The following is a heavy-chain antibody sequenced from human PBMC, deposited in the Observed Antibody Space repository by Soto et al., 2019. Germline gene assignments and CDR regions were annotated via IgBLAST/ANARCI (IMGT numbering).Heavy chain of an antibody. Sequence: SETLSLTCAVYGGSFSGYYWSWIRQPPGKGLEWIGEINHSGSTNYNPSLKSRVTISVDTSKNQFSLKLSSVTAADTAVYYCARVRTYYYGSGSYSAWGQGTLVTVSS. CDR3: ARVRTYYYGSGSYSA. CDR1: GGSFSGYY. V-gene: IGHV4-34*01. D-gene: IGHD3-10*01. CDR2: INHSGST. J-gene: IGHJ5*02.